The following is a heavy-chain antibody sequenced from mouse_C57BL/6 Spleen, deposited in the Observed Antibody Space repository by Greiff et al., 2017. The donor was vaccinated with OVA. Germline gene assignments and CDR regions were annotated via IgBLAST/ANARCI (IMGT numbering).Heavy chain of an antibody. D-gene: IGHD1-1*01. Sequence: EVKVEESGGGLVKPGGSLKLSCAASGFTFSSYAMSWVRQTPEKRLEWVATISDGGSYTYYPDTVKGRFTISRDNAKNNLYLQMSHLKSEDTAMYYCARVYYYGSRTRYFDYWGQGTTLTVSS. J-gene: IGHJ2*01. V-gene: IGHV5-4*03. CDR2: ISDGGSYT. CDR1: GFTFSSYA. CDR3: ARVYYYGSRTRYFDY.